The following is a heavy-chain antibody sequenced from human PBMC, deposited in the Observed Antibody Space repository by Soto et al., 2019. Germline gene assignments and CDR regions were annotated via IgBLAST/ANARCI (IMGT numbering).Heavy chain of an antibody. J-gene: IGHJ4*02. V-gene: IGHV3-11*06. CDR3: ARNDSSGYLDS. D-gene: IGHD3-22*01. CDR2: ISTSATYA. Sequence: VGSLRLSCAASGFTFSDYYMSWIRQAPGKGLEWVSYISTSATYAIYADSVKGRFTLSRDNAKNSLYLQMNSLRAEDTAVYYCARNDSSGYLDSWGQGTLVTVSS. CDR1: GFTFSDYY.